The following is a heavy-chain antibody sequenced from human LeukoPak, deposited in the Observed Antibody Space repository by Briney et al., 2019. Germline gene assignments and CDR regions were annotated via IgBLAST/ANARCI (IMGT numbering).Heavy chain of an antibody. CDR2: IYYSGST. J-gene: IGHJ5*02. CDR3: ARQEQQLIYNWLDP. Sequence: PSETLSLTCTVSGGSISSSSYYWGWIRQPPGKGLEWIGSIYYSGSTYYNPSLKSRVTISVDTSKNQFSLKLSSVTAADTAVYYCARQEQQLIYNWLDPWGQGTLVTVSS. CDR1: GGSISSSSYY. D-gene: IGHD6-13*01. V-gene: IGHV4-39*07.